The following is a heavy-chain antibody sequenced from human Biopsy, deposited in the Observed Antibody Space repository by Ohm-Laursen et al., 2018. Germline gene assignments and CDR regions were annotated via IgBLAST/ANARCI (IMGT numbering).Heavy chain of an antibody. Sequence: SETLSLTCAVYGGSFSGYYWSWIRQPPGKGLEWIGEINHSGSTNYNPSLKSRVTISVDTSKNQFSPKLSSGPAADTAVYYCARGRLRAVARFDYWGQGTLVTVSS. CDR2: INHSGST. CDR1: GGSFSGYY. CDR3: ARGRLRAVARFDY. D-gene: IGHD6-19*01. V-gene: IGHV4-34*01. J-gene: IGHJ4*02.